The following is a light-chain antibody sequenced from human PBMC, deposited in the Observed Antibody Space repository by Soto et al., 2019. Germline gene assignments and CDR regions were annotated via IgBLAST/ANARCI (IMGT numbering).Light chain of an antibody. CDR3: SLYTSSSTYG. V-gene: IGLV2-14*03. CDR2: DVS. CDR1: SSVVGGYNF. J-gene: IGLJ1*01. Sequence: QSALSQPASVSGSPGQSIDISCTGSSSVVGGYNFVSWYQQHSGKAPKLMISDVSNRPSGVSDRFSGSKSVNTASLTISVLLAEDEADSFCSLYTSSSTYGFATGTKVTV.